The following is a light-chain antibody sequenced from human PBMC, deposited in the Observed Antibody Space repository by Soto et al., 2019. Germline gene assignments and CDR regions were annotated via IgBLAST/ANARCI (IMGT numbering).Light chain of an antibody. J-gene: IGKJ1*01. CDR1: QSVSSSY. CDR2: GAS. Sequence: EKMLAHSAGALSLYPGERATLSCRASQSVSSSYLAWYQQKPGQAPRLLIYGASSRGYGIPDRFSGSGSGTDFTLTISRLEPEDFAMYYCQQYSDSPPTSGHGTKVDI. CDR3: QQYSDSPPT. V-gene: IGKV3-20*01.